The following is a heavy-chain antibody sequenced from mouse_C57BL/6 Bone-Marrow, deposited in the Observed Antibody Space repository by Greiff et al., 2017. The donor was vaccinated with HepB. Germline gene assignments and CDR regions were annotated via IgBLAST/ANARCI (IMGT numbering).Heavy chain of an antibody. CDR1: GFTFSSYG. V-gene: IGHV5-6*01. CDR2: ISSGGSYT. Sequence: DVQLVESGGDLVKPGGSLKLSCAASGFTFSSYGMSWVRQTPDKRLEWVATISSGGSYTYYPDSVKGRFTISRDNAKNTLYLQMSSLKSEDTAMYYCARLTRITTVDWGQGTLVTVSA. J-gene: IGHJ3*01. D-gene: IGHD1-1*01. CDR3: ARLTRITTVD.